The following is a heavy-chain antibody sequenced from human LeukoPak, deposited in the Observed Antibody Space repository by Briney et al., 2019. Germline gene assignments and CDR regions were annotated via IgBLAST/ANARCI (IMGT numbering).Heavy chain of an antibody. J-gene: IGHJ6*02. D-gene: IGHD2-2*01. Sequence: ASVKVSCKASGYTFTSYGISWVRQAPGQGLEWMGWISAYNVNTNYAQKLQGRVTMTTDTSTSTAYMELRSLRSDDTAVYYCAKDGEWVVPADHIGGPYYYYGMDVWGQGTTVTVSS. V-gene: IGHV1-18*01. CDR1: GYTFTSYG. CDR3: AKDGEWVVPADHIGGPYYYYGMDV. CDR2: ISAYNVNT.